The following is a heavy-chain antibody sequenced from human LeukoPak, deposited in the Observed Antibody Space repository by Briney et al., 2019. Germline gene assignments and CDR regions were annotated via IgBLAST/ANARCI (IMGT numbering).Heavy chain of an antibody. CDR1: GYTFTSYG. V-gene: IGHV1-18*01. J-gene: IGHJ4*02. CDR3: ARSGSSSDSASDY. Sequence: ASVKVSCKASGYTFTSYGISWVRQAPGQGREWMGWISAHNGNTNYAQNLRGRVTMTTETSTSTAYMELRSLRSDDTAVYYCARSGSSSDSASDYWGQGTLVTVSS. CDR2: ISAHNGNT. D-gene: IGHD6-6*01.